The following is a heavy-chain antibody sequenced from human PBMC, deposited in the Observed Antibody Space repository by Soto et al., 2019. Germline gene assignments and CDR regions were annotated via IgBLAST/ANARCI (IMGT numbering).Heavy chain of an antibody. CDR1: SGSISSSNW. Sequence: QVQLQESGPGLVKPSGTLSLTCAVSSGSISSSNWWSWVRQPPGKGLEWIGEIYHSGSTNYNPSLKSRVTISVDKSKNQCSLKLSSVTAADTAVYYCAGVAGVVTAGGYFDYWGQGTLVTVSS. CDR2: IYHSGST. D-gene: IGHD6-13*01. J-gene: IGHJ4*02. CDR3: AGVAGVVTAGGYFDY. V-gene: IGHV4-4*02.